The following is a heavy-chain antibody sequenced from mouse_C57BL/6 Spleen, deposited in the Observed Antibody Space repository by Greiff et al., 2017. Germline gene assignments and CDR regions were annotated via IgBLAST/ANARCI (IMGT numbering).Heavy chain of an antibody. CDR2: IYPGSGST. Sequence: VQLQQPGAELVKPGASVKMSCKASGYTFTSYWITWVKQRPGQGLEWIGDIYPGSGSTNYNETFKSKATLTVDTSSSTAYMQLSSMTSEDSAVYYCARSDYDYDFDYWGQGTTLTVSS. D-gene: IGHD2-4*01. V-gene: IGHV1-55*01. J-gene: IGHJ2*01. CDR1: GYTFTSYW. CDR3: ARSDYDYDFDY.